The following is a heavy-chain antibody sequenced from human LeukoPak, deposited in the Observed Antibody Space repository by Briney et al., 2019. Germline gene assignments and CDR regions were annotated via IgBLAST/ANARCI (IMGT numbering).Heavy chain of an antibody. CDR3: ARAGYSYGYSDY. CDR2: IYYSEST. D-gene: IGHD5-18*01. Sequence: SETLSLTCTGSGGSISSYYWSWIRQPPGKGLEWIGYIYYSESTNYNPSLKSRVTISVDTSKNQFSLKLSSVTAADTAVYYCARAGYSYGYSDYWAQGTLVTVSS. J-gene: IGHJ4*02. V-gene: IGHV4-59*01. CDR1: GGSISSYY.